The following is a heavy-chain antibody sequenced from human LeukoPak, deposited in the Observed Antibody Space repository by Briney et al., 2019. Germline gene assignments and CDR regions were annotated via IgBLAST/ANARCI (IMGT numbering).Heavy chain of an antibody. Sequence: SETLSLTCTVSGASINTYYWSWIRQPPGKGLEWIGYIYYSGSTNYNPSLKSRVTISVDTSKSQFSLKLSSVTAADTAVYYCARDLKYSSSWDWFDPWGQGTLVTVSS. CDR3: ARDLKYSSSWDWFDP. V-gene: IGHV4-59*01. CDR2: IYYSGST. CDR1: GASINTYY. D-gene: IGHD6-6*01. J-gene: IGHJ5*02.